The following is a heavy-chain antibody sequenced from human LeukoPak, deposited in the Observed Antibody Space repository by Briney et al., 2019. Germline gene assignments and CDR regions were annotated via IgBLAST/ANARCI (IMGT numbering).Heavy chain of an antibody. CDR3: ARDGAHYGSGSYLEY. CDR2: IIPLFGTA. D-gene: IGHD3-10*01. CDR1: GGTFSSYA. Sequence: ASVKVSCKASGGTFSSYAISWVRQAPGQGLEWMGGIIPLFGTANYAQNFQGRATITADESTSTAYMELSSLRSEDTAVYYCARDGAHYGSGSYLEYWGQGTLVTVSS. V-gene: IGHV1-69*13. J-gene: IGHJ4*02.